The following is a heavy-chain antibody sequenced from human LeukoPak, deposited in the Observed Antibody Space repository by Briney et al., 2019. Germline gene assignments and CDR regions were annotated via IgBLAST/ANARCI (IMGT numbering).Heavy chain of an antibody. V-gene: IGHV4-59*01. Sequence: SETLSLTCTVSGDSIRSYYWSWIRQPPGKGLEWIGHIDDSGSANRHPSLRSRVTISVDTSKNQFSLKLSSVTAADTAVYFCVRGRAYGSGKNLFGPLGQGTQVTVSS. CDR2: IDDSGSA. D-gene: IGHD3-10*01. CDR3: VRGRAYGSGKNLFGP. J-gene: IGHJ5*02. CDR1: GDSIRSYY.